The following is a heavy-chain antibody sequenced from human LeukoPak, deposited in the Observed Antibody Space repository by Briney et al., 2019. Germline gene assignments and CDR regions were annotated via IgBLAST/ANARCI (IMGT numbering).Heavy chain of an antibody. Sequence: GGSLRLSCVASGFNFDYSWMTWVRQAPGKGLEWVSSISPDGREIHYVDSVRGRFTISRDSAQNSMYLQMNSLRAEDTAVYYCAKEGKLLWFGEYRENWFDPWGQGTLVTVSS. CDR3: AKEGKLLWFGEYRENWFDP. J-gene: IGHJ5*02. D-gene: IGHD3-10*01. V-gene: IGHV3-7*03. CDR1: GFNFDYSW. CDR2: ISPDGREI.